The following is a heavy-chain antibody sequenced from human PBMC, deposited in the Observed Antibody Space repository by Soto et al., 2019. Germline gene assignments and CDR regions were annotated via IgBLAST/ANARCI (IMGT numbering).Heavy chain of an antibody. CDR1: GGSISSGGYY. CDR3: AGAQRPYIVVVPAAANWFDP. Sequence: PSETLSLTCTVSGGSISSGGYYWSWIRQLPGKGLEWIGYIYYSGSTYYNPSLKSRVTISVDTSKNQFSLKLSSVTAADTAVYYCAGAQRPYIVVVPAAANWFDPWGQGTLVTVSS. J-gene: IGHJ5*02. D-gene: IGHD2-2*01. V-gene: IGHV4-31*03. CDR2: IYYSGST.